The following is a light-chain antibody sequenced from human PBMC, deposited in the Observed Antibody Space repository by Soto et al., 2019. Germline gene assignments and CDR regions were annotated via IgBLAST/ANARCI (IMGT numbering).Light chain of an antibody. V-gene: IGLV1-44*01. CDR3: AAWDDTLNGVV. CDR2: NNN. CDR1: SSNIGSNT. Sequence: QSVLTQPPSASGTPGQRVTISCSGSSSNIGSNTVNWYQQLPGTAPKLLIYNNNQRPSGVPDRFSGSKSGTSASLAISVLQSEDEADYHCAAWDDTLNGVVFGGGTKVTVL. J-gene: IGLJ3*02.